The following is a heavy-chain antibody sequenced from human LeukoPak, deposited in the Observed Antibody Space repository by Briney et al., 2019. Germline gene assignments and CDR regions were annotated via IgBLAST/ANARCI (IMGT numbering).Heavy chain of an antibody. D-gene: IGHD5-24*01. J-gene: IGHJ4*02. CDR1: GFTFSSYS. V-gene: IGHV3-21*01. CDR3: ARDSIKGWLQFPFDY. CDR2: ISSSSSYI. Sequence: GGSLRLSCAASGFTFSSYSMNWVGQAPGKGLEWVSSISSSSSYIYYADSVKGRFTISRDNAKNSLYLQMNSLRAEDTAVYYCARDSIKGWLQFPFDYWGQGTLVTVSS.